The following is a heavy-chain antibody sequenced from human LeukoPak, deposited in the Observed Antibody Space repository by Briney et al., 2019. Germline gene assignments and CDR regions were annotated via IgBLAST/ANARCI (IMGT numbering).Heavy chain of an antibody. J-gene: IGHJ6*03. D-gene: IGHD3-10*01. V-gene: IGHV1-2*02. CDR3: ARDLGTMVRGVTYMDV. Sequence: ASVKVSCKASGYTFTGYYMHWVRQAPGQGLEWMGWINPNSGGKNYAQKFQGRVTMTRDTSISTAYMELSRLRSDDTAVYYCARDLGTMVRGVTYMDVWGKGTTVTISS. CDR1: GYTFTGYY. CDR2: INPNSGGK.